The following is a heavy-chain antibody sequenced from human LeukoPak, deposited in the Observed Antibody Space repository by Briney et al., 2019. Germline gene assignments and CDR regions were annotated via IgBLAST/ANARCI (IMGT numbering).Heavy chain of an antibody. Sequence: SQTLSLTCAISGDSVSSNSAAWNWIRKSPSRGLEWLGRTYYRSKWYNDYAVSVKSRITINPDTSKNQFSLQLNSVTPEDTAVYYCARDPNLWFGEPLGWFDPWGQGTLVTVSS. D-gene: IGHD3-10*01. CDR2: TYYRSKWYN. CDR1: GDSVSSNSAA. J-gene: IGHJ5*02. V-gene: IGHV6-1*01. CDR3: ARDPNLWFGEPLGWFDP.